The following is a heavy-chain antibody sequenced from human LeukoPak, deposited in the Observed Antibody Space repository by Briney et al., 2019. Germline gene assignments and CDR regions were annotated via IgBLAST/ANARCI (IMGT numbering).Heavy chain of an antibody. CDR2: IKSKTDGGTT. D-gene: IGHD1-26*01. CDR3: TTEAYSGSFPGY. V-gene: IGHV3-15*01. J-gene: IGHJ4*02. CDR1: GFTFSNAW. Sequence: GGSLRLSCAASGFTFSNAWMSWVRQAPGKGLEWVGRIKSKTDGGTTDYAAPVKGRSTISRDDSKNTLYLQMNSLKTEDTAVYYCTTEAYSGSFPGYWGQGTLVTVSS.